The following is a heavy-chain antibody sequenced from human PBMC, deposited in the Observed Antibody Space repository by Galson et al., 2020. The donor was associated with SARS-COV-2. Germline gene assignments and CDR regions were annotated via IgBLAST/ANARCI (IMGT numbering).Heavy chain of an antibody. CDR3: ARDLEVAGGMDV. D-gene: IGHD2-15*01. J-gene: IGHJ6*02. CDR2: IYSGGST. CDR1: GFTVSSNY. V-gene: IGHV3-53*01. Sequence: GGSLRLSCAASGFTVSSNYMSWVRQAPGKGLEWVSVIYSGGSTYYADSVKGRFTIFRDNSKNTLYLQMNSLRAEDTAVYYCARDLEVAGGMDVWGQGTTVTVSS.